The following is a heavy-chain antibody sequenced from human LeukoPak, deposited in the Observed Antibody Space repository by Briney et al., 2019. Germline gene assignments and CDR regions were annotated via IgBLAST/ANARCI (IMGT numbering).Heavy chain of an antibody. CDR1: GFTFSSYG. V-gene: IGHV3-23*01. CDR3: AKSGVSGWYSKPADY. CDR2: ISGSGGST. Sequence: PPGGTLRLSCAASGFTFSSYGMSWVRQAPGKGLEWVSAISGSGGSTYYADSVKGRFTISRDNSKNTLYLQMNSLRAEDTAVYYCAKSGVSGWYSKPADYWGQGTLVTVSS. D-gene: IGHD6-19*01. J-gene: IGHJ4*02.